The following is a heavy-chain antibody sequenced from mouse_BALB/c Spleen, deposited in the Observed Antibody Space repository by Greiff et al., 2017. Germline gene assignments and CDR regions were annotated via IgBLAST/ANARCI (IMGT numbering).Heavy chain of an antibody. CDR2: ISSGGST. Sequence: EVQLQESGGGLVKPGGSLKLSCAASGFTFSSYAMSWVRQTPEKRLEWVASISSGGSTYYPDSVKGRFTISRDNARNILYLQMSSLRSEDTAMYYCARLTTVVAGDYWGQGTTLTVSS. D-gene: IGHD1-1*01. CDR1: GFTFSSYA. J-gene: IGHJ2*01. CDR3: ARLTTVVAGDY. V-gene: IGHV5-6-5*01.